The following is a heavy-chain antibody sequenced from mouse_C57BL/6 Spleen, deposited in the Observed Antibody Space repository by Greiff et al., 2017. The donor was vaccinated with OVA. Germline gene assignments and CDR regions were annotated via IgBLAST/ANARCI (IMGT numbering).Heavy chain of an antibody. CDR1: GYTFTSYW. CDR3: ARWRIYDGYRYFDV. D-gene: IGHD2-3*01. J-gene: IGHJ1*03. V-gene: IGHV1-69*01. Sequence: QVQLQQSGAELVKPGASVKLSCKASGYTFTSYWMHWVKQRPGQGLEWIGEIDPSDSYTNYNQKFKGKSTLTVDKSSSTAYMQLSSLTSEDSAVYYCARWRIYDGYRYFDVWGTGTTVTVSS. CDR2: IDPSDSYT.